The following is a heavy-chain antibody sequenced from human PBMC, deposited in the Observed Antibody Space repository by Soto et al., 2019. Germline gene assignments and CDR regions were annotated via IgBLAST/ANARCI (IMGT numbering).Heavy chain of an antibody. V-gene: IGHV3-30*03. CDR2: ISYDGSNK. J-gene: IGHJ6*02. CDR1: GFTFSSYG. Sequence: GGSLRLSCAASGFTFSSYGMHWVRQAPGKGLEWVAVISYDGSNKYYADSVKGRFTISRDNSKNTLYLQMNSLRAEDTAVYYCAREGRDIVASRGMYYYYGMDVWGQGTTVTVSS. D-gene: IGHD5-12*01. CDR3: AREGRDIVASRGMYYYYGMDV.